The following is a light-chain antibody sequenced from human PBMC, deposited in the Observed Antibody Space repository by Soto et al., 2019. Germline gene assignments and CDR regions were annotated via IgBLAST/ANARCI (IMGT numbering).Light chain of an antibody. CDR3: TSYAGSHIWV. Sequence: QSALTQPPSASGSPGQSVTISCTGTSSDVGAYNYVSWYQQYPGKAPKLMIYEVNKRPPGVPDRFSGSKSGKTASLTVSGRQPEDEADNHCTSYAGSHIWVFGGGTKLTVL. CDR1: SSDVGAYNY. J-gene: IGLJ3*02. CDR2: EVN. V-gene: IGLV2-8*01.